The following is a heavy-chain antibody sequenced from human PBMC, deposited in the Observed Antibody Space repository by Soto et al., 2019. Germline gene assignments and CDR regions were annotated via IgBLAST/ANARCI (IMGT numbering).Heavy chain of an antibody. CDR1: GGSFSGYY. CDR3: ARRPWRYSSGWFDY. Sequence: SESLSLTCAVYGGSFSGYYWSWIRQPPGKGLEWIGEIKHSGSTNYNPSLKSRVTISVDTSKNQFSLKLSSVTAADTAVYYCARRPWRYSSGWFDYWGQGTLVTVSS. V-gene: IGHV4-34*01. CDR2: IKHSGST. J-gene: IGHJ4*02. D-gene: IGHD6-19*01.